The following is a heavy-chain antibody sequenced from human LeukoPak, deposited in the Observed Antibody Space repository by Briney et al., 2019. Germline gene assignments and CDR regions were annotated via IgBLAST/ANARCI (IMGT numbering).Heavy chain of an antibody. Sequence: GGSLRLSCAASGFTFSNFAMSWVRQAPGKGLECVSLISANGGASYYADSVKGRFTISRDNSKSTLYLQMNSLRADDTAVYYCAKASGSPYYFDYWGQGTLVTVSS. D-gene: IGHD3-10*01. CDR3: AKASGSPYYFDY. CDR1: GFTFSNFA. V-gene: IGHV3-23*01. CDR2: ISANGGAS. J-gene: IGHJ4*02.